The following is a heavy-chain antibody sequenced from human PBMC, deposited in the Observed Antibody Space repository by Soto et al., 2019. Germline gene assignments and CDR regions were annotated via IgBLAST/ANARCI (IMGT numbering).Heavy chain of an antibody. J-gene: IGHJ6*03. Sequence: SETLSLTCTVSGGSISSYYWSWIRQPPGKGLEWIGNIYYSGSTNYNPSLKSRVTISVDTSKNQFSLKLSSVTAADTAVYYCARRHPYYDFWSGQNYYYYYYMDVWGKGTTVTVSS. CDR3: ARRHPYYDFWSGQNYYYYYYMDV. CDR1: GGSISSYY. D-gene: IGHD3-3*01. CDR2: IYYSGST. V-gene: IGHV4-59*08.